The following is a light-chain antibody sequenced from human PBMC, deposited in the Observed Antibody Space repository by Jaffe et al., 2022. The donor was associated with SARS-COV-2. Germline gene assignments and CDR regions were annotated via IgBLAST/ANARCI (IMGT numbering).Light chain of an antibody. CDR2: ATS. CDR3: QQSASYPYT. J-gene: IGKJ2*01. Sequence: DIQMTQSPSSLSASVGDRVTISCRASRDIRSNLAWFQHKPGKAPKSLIYATSTLQTGVPSRFSGSGSGTDFTLTINSLQPEDFATYYCQQSASYPYTFGLGTKLEIK. V-gene: IGKV1-16*01. CDR1: RDIRSN.